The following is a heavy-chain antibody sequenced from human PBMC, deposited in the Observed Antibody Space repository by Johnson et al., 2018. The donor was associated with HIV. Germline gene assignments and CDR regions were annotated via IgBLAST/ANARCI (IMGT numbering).Heavy chain of an antibody. CDR2: ISYDGSNK. CDR3: ARGGIIHDAFDI. D-gene: IGHD1-1*01. V-gene: IGHV3-30*04. Sequence: QVQLVESGGGVVQPGRSLRLSCVVSGFTFSSYTMHWVRQAPGKGLEWVAVISYDGSNKYFADSVKGRFTISRDNSKNTLYLQMRSLRAEDTAVYYCARGGIIHDAFDIWGQGTMVTVSS. CDR1: GFTFSSYT. J-gene: IGHJ3*02.